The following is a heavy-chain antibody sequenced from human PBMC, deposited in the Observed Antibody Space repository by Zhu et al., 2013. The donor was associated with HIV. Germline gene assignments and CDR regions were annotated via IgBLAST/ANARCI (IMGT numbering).Heavy chain of an antibody. Sequence: EVQLVQSGAEVKKPGESLKISCKASGYSFTTYWIGWVRQMPGKGLEWMGIIFPGDSDTRYSPSFQGQVTISADKSISTAYLQWSSLKASDTAIYYCARHARHCSGGSCYPNWFDPWGPGNPGHRLL. D-gene: IGHD2-15*01. J-gene: IGHJ5*02. CDR2: IFPGDSDT. V-gene: IGHV5-51*01. CDR1: GYSFTTYW. CDR3: ARHARHCSGGSCYPNWFDP.